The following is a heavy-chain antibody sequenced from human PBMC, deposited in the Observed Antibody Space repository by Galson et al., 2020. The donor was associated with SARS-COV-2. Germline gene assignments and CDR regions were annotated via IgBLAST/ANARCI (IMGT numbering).Heavy chain of an antibody. D-gene: IGHD3-3*01. CDR3: GRVLDFWSEGGVDV. Sequence: GESLKISCAASGFTFSDYYMIWIRQAPGKGLEWVSYISGTTGFTKYADSAQGRFTISRDHAKNSLSLQMNSLRGEDTAVYYCGRVLDFWSEGGVDVWGQGTTVTVSS. CDR1: GFTFSDYY. CDR2: ISGTTGFT. V-gene: IGHV3-11*06. J-gene: IGHJ6*02.